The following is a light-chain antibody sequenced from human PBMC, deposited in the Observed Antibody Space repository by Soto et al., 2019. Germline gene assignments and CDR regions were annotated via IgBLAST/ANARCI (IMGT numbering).Light chain of an antibody. J-gene: IGKJ1*01. V-gene: IGKV3-11*01. CDR3: QQYGSTPGT. CDR2: NTS. CDR1: QSVGSY. Sequence: EIVLTQSPATLSLSPGERATLSCRASQSVGSYLAWYHQKPGQAPRLLIFNTSNRATGIPARFSGSGSGTDFTLTISGLEPEDFAVYYCQQYGSTPGTFGQGTKVDIK.